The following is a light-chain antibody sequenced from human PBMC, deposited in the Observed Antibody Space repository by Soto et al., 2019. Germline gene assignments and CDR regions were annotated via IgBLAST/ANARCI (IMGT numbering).Light chain of an antibody. V-gene: IGKV3D-15*01. Sequence: EVVLTQSPVTLSLSPGERATLSCRASQSFRGLLAWYQQKPGQAPRLLIYDAFTRATGIPDRFSGSGSGTDFTLTISSLQSEDFAVYYCQQYNKWPRTFGQGTKVDIK. CDR1: QSFRGL. CDR2: DAF. CDR3: QQYNKWPRT. J-gene: IGKJ1*01.